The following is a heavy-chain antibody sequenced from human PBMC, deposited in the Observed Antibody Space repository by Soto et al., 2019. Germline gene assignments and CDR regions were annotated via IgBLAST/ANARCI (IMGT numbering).Heavy chain of an antibody. CDR1: GITFSSYG. Sequence: QVQVVESGGGVVQPGRSLRLSCAASGITFSSYGMHWVRQAPGKGLEWVAIIWYDGSKTYYADSVKGRFTISRDNSKNTLYLQMNSLRVEDTAVYYCVRTHSTGTTLSDAFHIWGQGTMVTVSS. CDR2: IWYDGSKT. J-gene: IGHJ3*02. D-gene: IGHD1-1*01. CDR3: VRTHSTGTTLSDAFHI. V-gene: IGHV3-33*01.